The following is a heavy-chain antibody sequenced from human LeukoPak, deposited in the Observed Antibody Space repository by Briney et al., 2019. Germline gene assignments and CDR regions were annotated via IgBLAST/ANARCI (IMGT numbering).Heavy chain of an antibody. CDR2: MNPNSGNT. V-gene: IGHV1-8*01. D-gene: IGHD2-15*01. CDR3: ARMSKDEAGQGY. CDR1: GYTFTSYD. J-gene: IGHJ4*02. Sequence: ASVKVSCKASGYTFTSYDINWVRRATGQGLEWMGWMNPNSGNTGNAQKFQGRVTMTRNTSISTAYMELSSLRSEDTAVYYCARMSKDEAGQGYWGQGTLVTVSS.